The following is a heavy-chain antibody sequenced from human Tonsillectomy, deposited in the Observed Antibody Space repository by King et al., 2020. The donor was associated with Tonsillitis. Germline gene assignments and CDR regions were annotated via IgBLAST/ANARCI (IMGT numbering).Heavy chain of an antibody. J-gene: IGHJ5*02. CDR3: ARGAAAPASWLDP. CDR1: GGTFSSDA. V-gene: IGHV1-69*01. CDR2: ILPIFDKA. D-gene: IGHD2-15*01. Sequence: QLVQSGAEVKKPGSSVKVSCKISGGTFSSDAIKWLRQAPGQGLEWMGGILPIFDKADYAQNFQGRVTINADESTSTAYMETSSLTSGDTAVYYCARGAAAPASWLDPWGQGTLVTVSS.